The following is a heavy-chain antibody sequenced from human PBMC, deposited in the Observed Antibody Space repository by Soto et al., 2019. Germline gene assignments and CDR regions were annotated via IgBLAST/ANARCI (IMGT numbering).Heavy chain of an antibody. V-gene: IGHV1-2*02. D-gene: IGHD1-26*01. CDR3: ARSSGTYSDLYY. Sequence: QVHLVQSGAEVKKSGASVKVSCEASGYSFTAYCVHWVRQAPGQGLEWMGWINPNSGGTNYAQRLQGRVAMTTDTSTNTAYMELNSMKSDDTALYFCARSSGTYSDLYYWCQGPQVTVSS. CDR2: INPNSGGT. J-gene: IGHJ4*01. CDR1: GYSFTAYC.